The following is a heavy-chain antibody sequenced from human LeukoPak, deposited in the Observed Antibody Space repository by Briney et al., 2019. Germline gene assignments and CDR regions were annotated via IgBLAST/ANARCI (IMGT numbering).Heavy chain of an antibody. V-gene: IGHV1-8*01. CDR1: GYTFNSYD. CDR2: MNPNSGNT. J-gene: IGHJ4*02. CDR3: ARGQGSHGQQLGDY. D-gene: IGHD6-13*01. Sequence: GASVKVSCKASGYTFNSYDINWVRQATGQGLEWMGWMNPNSGNTGYAQKFQGRVTMTRDASISTAHMVLSSLKSEDTAVYYCARGQGSHGQQLGDYWGRGTLVTVSS.